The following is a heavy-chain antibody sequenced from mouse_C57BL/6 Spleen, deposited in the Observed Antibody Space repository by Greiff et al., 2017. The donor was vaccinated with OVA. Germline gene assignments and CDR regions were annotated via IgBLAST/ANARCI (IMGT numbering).Heavy chain of an antibody. D-gene: IGHD3-3*01. V-gene: IGHV5-4*01. J-gene: IGHJ3*01. CDR2: ISDGGSYT. Sequence: EVKLVESGGGLVKPGGSLKLSCAASGFTFSSYAMSWVRQTPEKRLEWVATISDGGSYTYYPDNVKGRFTISRDNAKNNLYLQMSHLKSEDTAMYYCAREEGDGGAWFAYWGQGTLVTVSA. CDR1: GFTFSSYA. CDR3: AREEGDGGAWFAY.